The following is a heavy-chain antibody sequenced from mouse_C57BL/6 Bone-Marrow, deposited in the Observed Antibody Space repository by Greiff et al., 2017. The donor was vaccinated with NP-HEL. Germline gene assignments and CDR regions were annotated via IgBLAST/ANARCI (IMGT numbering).Heavy chain of an antibody. CDR3: ARDGYYGYFDV. CDR2: INPYNGGT. V-gene: IGHV1-19*01. J-gene: IGHJ1*03. Sequence: EVQLQQSGPVLVKPGASVKMSCKASGYTFTDYYMNWVKQSHGKSLEWIGVINPYNGGTSYNQKFKGKATLTVDKSSSTAYMELNSLTSEDSAVYYCARDGYYGYFDVWGTGTTVTVSS. CDR1: GYTFTDYY. D-gene: IGHD2-3*01.